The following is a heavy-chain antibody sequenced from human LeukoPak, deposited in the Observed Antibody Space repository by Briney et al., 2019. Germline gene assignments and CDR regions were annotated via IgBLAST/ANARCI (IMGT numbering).Heavy chain of an antibody. CDR3: ARSGYYHYYGLDV. CDR1: GFTFSSYD. V-gene: IGHV3-13*04. Sequence: GGSLRLSCAASGFTFSSYDMHWVRQTTGKGLEWVSAIGTADDTFYPDSVKGRFTISRDDAKNSLYLQMNNLRVGDTAVYYCARSGYYHYYGLDVWGQGTTVTVSS. J-gene: IGHJ6*02. CDR2: IGTADDT.